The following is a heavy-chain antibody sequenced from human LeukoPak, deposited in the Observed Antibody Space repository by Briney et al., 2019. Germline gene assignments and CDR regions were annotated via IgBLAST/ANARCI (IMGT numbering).Heavy chain of an antibody. V-gene: IGHV5-51*01. CDR3: ATWLCGGDCYSYYFDY. D-gene: IGHD2-21*02. CDR1: GYSFTSYW. Sequence: GESLKISCKASGYSFTSYWIGWVRQLHGKGLEWMGIIYPGDSDTRYSPSFQGQVTISADKSISTAYLQWSSLKASDTAMYYCATWLCGGDCYSYYFDYWGQGTLVTVSS. CDR2: IYPGDSDT. J-gene: IGHJ4*02.